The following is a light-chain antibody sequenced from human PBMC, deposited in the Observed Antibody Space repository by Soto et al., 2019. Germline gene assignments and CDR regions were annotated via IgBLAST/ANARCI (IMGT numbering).Light chain of an antibody. J-gene: IGKJ1*01. Sequence: ALRRTQSPSSLSAATGDRVTITCRASQGISSYLSCYQQKPGKAPKLLIYAASTLQSGVPSRFRGSGSGTDFTLTISCLQSEDFATYYCQQYYSYPLTFGQGTQVEIK. CDR1: QGISSY. CDR3: QQYYSYPLT. CDR2: AAS. V-gene: IGKV1-8*01.